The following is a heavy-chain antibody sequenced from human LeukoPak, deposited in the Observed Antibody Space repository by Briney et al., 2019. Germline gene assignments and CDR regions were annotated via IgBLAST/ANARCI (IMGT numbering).Heavy chain of an antibody. V-gene: IGHV4-34*01. J-gene: IGHJ4*02. D-gene: IGHD2-2*01. Sequence: SETLSLTCAVYGGSFSGYYWSWIRQPPGKGLEWIGEINHSGSTNYNPSLKSRVTISVDTSKNQFSLKLSSVTAADTAAYYCAREGKKYCSSTSCNWGQGTLVTVSS. CDR2: INHSGST. CDR1: GGSFSGYY. CDR3: AREGKKYCSSTSCN.